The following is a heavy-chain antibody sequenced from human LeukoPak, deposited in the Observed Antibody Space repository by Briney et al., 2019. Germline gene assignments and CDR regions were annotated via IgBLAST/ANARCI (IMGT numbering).Heavy chain of an antibody. V-gene: IGHV4-39*07. CDR3: ARGRGGNCSGGSCDGNWFDP. CDR1: GGSISSSSYY. Sequence: SETLSLTCTVSGGSISSSSYYWGWIRQPPGKGLEYIGSMYYSGSTYYNPSLKSRVTISVDMSKNQFSLKLSSVTAADTAVYYCARGRGGNCSGGSCDGNWFDPWGQGTLVTVSS. J-gene: IGHJ5*02. D-gene: IGHD2-15*01. CDR2: MYYSGST.